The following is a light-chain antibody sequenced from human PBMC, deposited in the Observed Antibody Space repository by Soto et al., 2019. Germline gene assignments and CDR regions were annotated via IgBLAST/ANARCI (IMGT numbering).Light chain of an antibody. CDR1: QGVSAY. V-gene: IGKV1-39*01. J-gene: IGKJ2*02. Sequence: DIQMPQSPSSLSASVGDRVTITCRASQGVSAYLLWYQQRQGRATKLLLYAASYLQSGVPSSFSGSRSGTNFSLTISSLQDEDFATYYCQQSYRPPRTFGQGTKLETK. CDR3: QQSYRPPRT. CDR2: AAS.